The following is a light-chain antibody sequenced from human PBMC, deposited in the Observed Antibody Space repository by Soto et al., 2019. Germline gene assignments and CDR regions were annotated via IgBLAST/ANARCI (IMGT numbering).Light chain of an antibody. CDR1: DSDFRDYNS. CDR3: CSYTTTFYV. CDR2: EVS. Sequence: QSVLTQPAPLSGALGPSVTISCPGADSDFRDYNSVSWYQQHPGKAPKLMIFEVSNRPSGVSNRFSGSKSGNTASLTISGLQADDEADYYCCSYTTTFYVFATGTKVTVL. J-gene: IGLJ1*01. V-gene: IGLV2-14*01.